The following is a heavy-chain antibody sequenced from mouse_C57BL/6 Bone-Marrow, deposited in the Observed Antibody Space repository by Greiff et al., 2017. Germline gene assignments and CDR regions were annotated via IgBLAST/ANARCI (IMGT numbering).Heavy chain of an antibody. CDR3: ARADYDYEGFAY. D-gene: IGHD2-4*01. Sequence: QVQLQQSGPELVKPGASVKISCKASGYTFTDYYINWVKQRPGQGLEWIGWIFPGSGNTYYTEKFKGKATLTADKSSSTAYMELRSLTSEDSAVYFCARADYDYEGFAYWGQGTLVTVSA. CDR2: IFPGSGNT. CDR1: GYTFTDYY. V-gene: IGHV1-75*01. J-gene: IGHJ3*01.